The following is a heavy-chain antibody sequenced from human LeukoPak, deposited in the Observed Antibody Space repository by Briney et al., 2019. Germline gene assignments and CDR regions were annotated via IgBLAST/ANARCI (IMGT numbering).Heavy chain of an antibody. CDR3: AREMVYYYGMDV. D-gene: IGHD2-8*01. CDR1: GFTFSNAW. V-gene: IGHV3-66*01. J-gene: IGHJ6*02. CDR2: IYSGGST. Sequence: GGSPRLSCAASGFTFSNAWMSWVRQAPGKGLEWVSVIYSGGSTYYADSVKGRFTISRDNSKNTMYLQMNSLRAEDTAVYYCAREMVYYYGMDVWGQGTTVTVSS.